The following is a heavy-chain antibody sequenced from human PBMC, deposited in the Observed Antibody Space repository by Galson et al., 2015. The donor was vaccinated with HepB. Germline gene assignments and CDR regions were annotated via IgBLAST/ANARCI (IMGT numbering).Heavy chain of an antibody. D-gene: IGHD6-13*01. CDR1: GYTFTGYY. CDR3: ARVLPLLAAAGTFFDY. V-gene: IGHV1-2*02. CDR2: INPNSGGT. Sequence: SVKVSCKASGYTFTGYYMHWVRQAPGQGLEWMGWINPNSGGTNYAQKFQGRVTMTRDTSISTAYMELSRLRSDDTAVYYCARVLPLLAAAGTFFDYWGQGTLVTVSS. J-gene: IGHJ4*02.